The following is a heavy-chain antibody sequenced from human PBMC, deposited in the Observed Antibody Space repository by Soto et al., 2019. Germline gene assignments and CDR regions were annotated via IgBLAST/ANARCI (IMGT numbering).Heavy chain of an antibody. D-gene: IGHD3-10*01. V-gene: IGHV3-7*05. CDR1: EFTFSDYW. CDR2: IKNDGAEK. J-gene: IGHJ4*02. Sequence: PGGSLRLSCAASEFTFSDYWMNWVRQAPGKGLEWVASIKNDGAEKSYVDSVKGRFTISRDNPKNSVYLQMASLRAEDTAVYYCARDGVAPGLYFDHWGQGTPVTVSS. CDR3: ARDGVAPGLYFDH.